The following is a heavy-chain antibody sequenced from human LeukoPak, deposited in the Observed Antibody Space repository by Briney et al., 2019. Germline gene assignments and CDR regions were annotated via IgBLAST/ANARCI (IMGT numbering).Heavy chain of an antibody. J-gene: IGHJ4*02. Sequence: ASVKVSCKASGGTFGSYATRWVRQAPGQGLEWMGRIIPTLGIANYAQKFQGRVSITADTSTSTSYMELSSLRSEDTAVFYCARDSGAAGSEGFDYWGQGTLVTVSS. V-gene: IGHV1-69*04. D-gene: IGHD6-13*01. CDR1: GGTFGSYA. CDR2: IIPTLGIA. CDR3: ARDSGAAGSEGFDY.